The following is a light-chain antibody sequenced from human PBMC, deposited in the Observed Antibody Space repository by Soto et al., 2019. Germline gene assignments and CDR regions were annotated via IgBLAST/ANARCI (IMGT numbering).Light chain of an antibody. CDR1: QSISNW. CDR2: KAY. V-gene: IGKV1-5*03. J-gene: IGKJ4*01. CDR3: QQYNNYSTT. Sequence: DIQMTQSPSALSASVGDRVTITCRASQSISNWLAWYQQKPGKAPNLLIYKAYGLESGDPSRFSGSGSGTEVTVTISSLQPDDSATYYCQQYNNYSTTFGGGTKVEIK.